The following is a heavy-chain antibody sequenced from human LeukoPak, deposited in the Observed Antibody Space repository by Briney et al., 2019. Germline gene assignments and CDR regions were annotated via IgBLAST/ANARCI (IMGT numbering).Heavy chain of an antibody. V-gene: IGHV1-46*01. D-gene: IGHD2-2*02. Sequence: ASVKVSCKASGYTFTSYYMHWVRQAPGQGLEWMGIINPSGGSTSYAQKFQGRVTMTRDTSTSTVYMELSSLRSEDTAVYYCARAREGGDIVVVPAAINFDYWGQGTLVTVSS. CDR2: INPSGGST. CDR1: GYTFTSYY. CDR3: ARAREGGDIVVVPAAINFDY. J-gene: IGHJ4*02.